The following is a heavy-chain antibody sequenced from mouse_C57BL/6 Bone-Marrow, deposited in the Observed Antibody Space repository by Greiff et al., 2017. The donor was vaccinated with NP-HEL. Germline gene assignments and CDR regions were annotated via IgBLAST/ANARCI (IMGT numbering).Heavy chain of an antibody. Sequence: QVQLQQSGAELMKPGASVKLSCKATGYTFTGYWIEWVKQGPGHGLEWIGEILPGSGSTYYNEKFKGKVTFTADTSSNTAYMQLSSLTTEDAAIYYCASVIDYWGQGTTLTVSS. CDR2: ILPGSGST. CDR3: ASVIDY. CDR1: GYTFTGYW. J-gene: IGHJ2*01. V-gene: IGHV1-9*01.